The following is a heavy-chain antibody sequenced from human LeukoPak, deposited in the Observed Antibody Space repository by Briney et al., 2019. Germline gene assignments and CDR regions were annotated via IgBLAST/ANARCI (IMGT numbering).Heavy chain of an antibody. CDR2: ISSSSSYI. V-gene: IGHV3-21*01. CDR3: ARESYGGNSDYAFDI. D-gene: IGHD4-23*01. Sequence: GGSLRLSCAASGFTFSSYSMNWVRQAPGQGLEWVSSISSSSSYIYYADSVKGRFTISRDNAKNSLYLQMNSLRAEDTAVYYCARESYGGNSDYAFDIWGEGTRVSVSS. J-gene: IGHJ3*02. CDR1: GFTFSSYS.